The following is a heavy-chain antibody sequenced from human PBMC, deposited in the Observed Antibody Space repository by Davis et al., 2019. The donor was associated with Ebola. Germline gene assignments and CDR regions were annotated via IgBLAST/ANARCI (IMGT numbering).Heavy chain of an antibody. Sequence: PGGSLRLSCVASGFTFSAHSMNWVRQAPGKGLGWISYITGSDVTMYADSVKGRFTISSDNAKKSLSLQMNSLRAEDTAVYYCAAERSYYFLHWGQGTLVTVSS. J-gene: IGHJ1*01. CDR3: AAERSYYFLH. V-gene: IGHV3-48*04. D-gene: IGHD3-16*02. CDR2: ITGSDVTM. CDR1: GFTFSAHS.